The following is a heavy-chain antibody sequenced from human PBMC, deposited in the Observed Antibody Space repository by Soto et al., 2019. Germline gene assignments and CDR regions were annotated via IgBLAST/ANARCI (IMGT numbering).Heavy chain of an antibody. Sequence: QMQLVQSGPEVKKPGTSVKVSCKASGFTFTSSAVQWVRQARGQRLEWIGWIVVGSGNTNYAQKFQERVTITRDMSTSTAYMVLSSLRSEDTAVYYCAADGYSSSSPPDYYYYGMDVWGQGTTVTVSS. CDR1: GFTFTSSA. CDR2: IVVGSGNT. V-gene: IGHV1-58*01. D-gene: IGHD6-6*01. J-gene: IGHJ6*02. CDR3: AADGYSSSSPPDYYYYGMDV.